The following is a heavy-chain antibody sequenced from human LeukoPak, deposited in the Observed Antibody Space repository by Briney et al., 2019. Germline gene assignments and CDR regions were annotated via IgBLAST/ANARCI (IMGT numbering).Heavy chain of an antibody. CDR3: AGEHITMVRFHNWFDP. CDR2: IYHSGST. V-gene: IGHV4-4*02. CDR1: GGSISSSNW. Sequence: SSETLSLTCAVSGGSISSSNWWSWVRQPPGKGLEWIGEIYHSGSTNYNPSLKSRVTISVDTSKNQFSLKLSSVTAADTAVYYCAGEHITMVRFHNWFDPWGQGTLVTVSS. J-gene: IGHJ5*02. D-gene: IGHD3-10*01.